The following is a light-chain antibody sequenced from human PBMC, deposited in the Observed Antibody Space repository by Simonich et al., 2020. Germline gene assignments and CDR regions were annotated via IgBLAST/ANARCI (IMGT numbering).Light chain of an antibody. CDR1: QSVLYSSNNKNY. J-gene: IGKJ4*01. CDR2: WAA. V-gene: IGKV4-1*01. Sequence: DIVMTQSPDSLAVSLGERATINCKSSQSVLYSSNNKNYLAWYQQKPGQPPKLLLYWAATRESGVPDRFSGSGSGTDFTPTISSLQAEDVAVYYCQQYYSTPLTFGGGTKVEIK. CDR3: QQYYSTPLT.